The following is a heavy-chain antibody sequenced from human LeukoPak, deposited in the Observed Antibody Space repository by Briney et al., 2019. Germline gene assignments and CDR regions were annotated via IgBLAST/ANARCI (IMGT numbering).Heavy chain of an antibody. Sequence: GGSLRLSCAASGFTVSSNYMSWVRKAPGTGLEWVSVIYSGGSTYYADSVKGRFTISRDNSKNTLYLQMTSLRAEATAVYSCAGESALVGATTAGYWGQGTPVAASS. D-gene: IGHD1-26*01. CDR2: IYSGGST. CDR3: AGESALVGATTAGY. V-gene: IGHV3-53*01. J-gene: IGHJ4*02. CDR1: GFTVSSNY.